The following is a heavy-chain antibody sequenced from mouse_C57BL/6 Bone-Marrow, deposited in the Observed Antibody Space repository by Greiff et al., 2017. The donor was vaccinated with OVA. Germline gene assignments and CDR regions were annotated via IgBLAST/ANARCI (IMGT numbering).Heavy chain of an antibody. CDR3: ARTSGDYFYYAMDY. V-gene: IGHV1-31*01. Sequence: VHVKQSGPELVKPGASVKISCKASGYSFTGYYMHWVKQSHGNILDWIGYIYPYNGVSSYNQKFKGKATLTVDKSSSTAYMELRSLTSEDSAVYYCARTSGDYFYYAMDYWGQGTSVTVSS. J-gene: IGHJ4*01. CDR1: GYSFTGYY. D-gene: IGHD1-1*01. CDR2: IYPYNGVS.